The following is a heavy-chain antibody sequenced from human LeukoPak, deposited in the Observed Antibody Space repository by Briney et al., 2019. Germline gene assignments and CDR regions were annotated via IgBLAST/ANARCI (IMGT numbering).Heavy chain of an antibody. Sequence: GGSLRLSCAASGFTFSSYGMHWVRQAPGKGLEWVAFIRYDGSNKYYADSVKGRFTISRDNSKNTLYLQMNSLRAEDTAVYYCAKDRGTGITIFGVARDAFDIWGQGTMVTVSS. CDR3: AKDRGTGITIFGVARDAFDI. J-gene: IGHJ3*02. CDR2: IRYDGSNK. V-gene: IGHV3-30*02. D-gene: IGHD3-3*01. CDR1: GFTFSSYG.